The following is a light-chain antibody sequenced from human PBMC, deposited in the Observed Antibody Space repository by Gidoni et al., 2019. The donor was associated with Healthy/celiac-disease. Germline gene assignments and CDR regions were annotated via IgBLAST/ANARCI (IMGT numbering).Light chain of an antibody. CDR3: QQYGSSPLT. CDR1: QSFSSSY. J-gene: IGKJ4*01. CDR2: GAS. V-gene: IGKV3-20*01. Sequence: ELVLTQPSGTLSFSPGERATLSCRASQSFSSSYLAWYQQKPGQAPWLLIYGASSRSTGNPDRFSGSGSRTVFTLTISRLEPGDFAVYYCQQYGSSPLTFGGGTKVEIK.